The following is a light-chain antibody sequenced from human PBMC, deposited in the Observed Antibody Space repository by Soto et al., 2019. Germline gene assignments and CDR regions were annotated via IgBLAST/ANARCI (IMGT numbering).Light chain of an antibody. CDR2: DVS. V-gene: IGKV1-5*01. CDR3: QQYNSYSLT. CDR1: QSISNW. J-gene: IGKJ4*01. Sequence: DIQMTQSPSTLSASVGDRVTTTCRASQSISNWLAWYQQKPGKAPKLLIYDVSTLESGVPSRFSGSGSGTEFTLTISSLQPDDFATYYCQQYNSYSLTFGGGTKVDIK.